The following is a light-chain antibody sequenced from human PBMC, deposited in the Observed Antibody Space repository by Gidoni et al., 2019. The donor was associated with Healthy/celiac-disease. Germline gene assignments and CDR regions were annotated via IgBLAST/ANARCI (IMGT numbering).Light chain of an antibody. CDR3: QSYDSSLSAL. J-gene: IGLJ2*01. CDR2: GNS. Sequence: QSVLTQPPSVSRAPGQRVTLSCTGSSSNIGAGYDVHWYQQLPGTAPKLLIYGNSNRPSGVPDLFSGSKSGTSASLAITGLQAEDEADYYCQSYDSSLSALFGGGTKLTVL. CDR1: SSNIGAGYD. V-gene: IGLV1-40*01.